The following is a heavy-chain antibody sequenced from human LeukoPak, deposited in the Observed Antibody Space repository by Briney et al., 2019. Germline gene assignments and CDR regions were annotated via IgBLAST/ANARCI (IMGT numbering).Heavy chain of an antibody. CDR3: AREGMEYSYGSEFDY. Sequence: GGSLRLSCAASGFTFSSYGMHWVRQAPGKGLEWVAVIWYDGSNKYYADSVKGRFTISRDNSKNTLYLQMDSLRAEDTAVYYCAREGMEYSYGSEFDYWGQGTLVTVS. D-gene: IGHD5-18*01. V-gene: IGHV3-33*01. CDR2: IWYDGSNK. J-gene: IGHJ4*02. CDR1: GFTFSSYG.